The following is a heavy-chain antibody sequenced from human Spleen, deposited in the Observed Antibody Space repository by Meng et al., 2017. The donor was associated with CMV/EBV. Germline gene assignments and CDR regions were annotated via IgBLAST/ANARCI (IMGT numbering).Heavy chain of an antibody. CDR2: ISNDGSNK. CDR3: ATDYDFWSGYTAIAPTY. Sequence: GGSLRLSCAASGFTFSSYAMHWVRQAPGKGLEWVAVISNDGSNKYYADSVKGRFTISRDNSKNTLYLQMNSLRAEDTAVYYCATDYDFWSGYTAIAPTYWGQGTLVTVSS. D-gene: IGHD3-3*01. CDR1: GFTFSSYA. J-gene: IGHJ4*02. V-gene: IGHV3-30-3*01.